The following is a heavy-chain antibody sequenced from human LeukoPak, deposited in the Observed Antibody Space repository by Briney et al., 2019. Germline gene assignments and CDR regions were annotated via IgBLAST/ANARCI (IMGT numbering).Heavy chain of an antibody. V-gene: IGHV3-64*01. CDR2: ISSNGGST. CDR3: ARVRSGSYYGLDY. Sequence: GGSLRLSCAASGFTFSSYAMHWVRQAPGKGLEYVSAISSNGGSTYYANSVKGRFTISRDNSKNTLYLQMGSLRAEDMAVYYCARVRSGSYYGLDYWGQGTLVTVSS. D-gene: IGHD1-26*01. J-gene: IGHJ4*02. CDR1: GFTFSSYA.